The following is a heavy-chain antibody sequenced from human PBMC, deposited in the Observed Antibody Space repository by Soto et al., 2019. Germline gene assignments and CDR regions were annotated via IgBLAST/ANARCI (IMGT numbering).Heavy chain of an antibody. J-gene: IGHJ6*02. CDR1: GYTFTSYG. CDR2: ISAYNGNT. CDR3: AYVLLWFGELFNHGGMDV. D-gene: IGHD3-10*01. V-gene: IGHV1-18*01. Sequence: QVQLVQSGAEVKKPGASVKVSCKASGYTFTSYGISWVRQAPGQGLEWMGWISAYNGNTNYAQKLQGRVTMTTDTXTXTXSMELRSLRSDDTAVYYCAYVLLWFGELFNHGGMDVWGQGTTVTVSS.